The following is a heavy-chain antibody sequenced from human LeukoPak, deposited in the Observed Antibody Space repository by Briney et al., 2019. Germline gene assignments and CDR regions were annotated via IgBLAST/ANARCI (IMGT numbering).Heavy chain of an antibody. CDR3: ARVNWSYFDY. V-gene: IGHV4-39*01. J-gene: IGHJ4*02. CDR1: GGSISSSSYY. Sequence: SETLSLTCTVSGGSISSSSYYWGWIRQPPGKGLEWIGSIYYSGSTYYNPSLKSRVTISVDTSKNQFSLKLSSVTAADTAVYYCARVNWSYFDYWGQGTLVTVSS. D-gene: IGHD1-20*01. CDR2: IYYSGST.